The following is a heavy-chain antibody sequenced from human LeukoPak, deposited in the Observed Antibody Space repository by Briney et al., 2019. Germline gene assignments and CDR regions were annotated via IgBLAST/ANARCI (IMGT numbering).Heavy chain of an antibody. CDR2: FDPEDGET. CDR1: GYTLTELS. J-gene: IGHJ5*02. CDR3: ATGLLWFGELWFDP. V-gene: IGHV1-24*01. D-gene: IGHD3-10*01. Sequence: ASVKVSCKVSGYTLTELSMHWVRQAPGKGLEWMGGFDPEDGETIYAQKFQGRVTMTEDTSTDTAYMELSSLRSEDTAVYYCATGLLWFGELWFDPWGQGTLVTVSS.